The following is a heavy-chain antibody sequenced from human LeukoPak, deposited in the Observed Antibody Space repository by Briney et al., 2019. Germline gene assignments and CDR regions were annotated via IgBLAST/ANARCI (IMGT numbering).Heavy chain of an antibody. Sequence: GGSLGLSCAASGFIFRGYTMNWVRQAPGKGLEWVSSISGSSDYIYYADSVKGRFTISRDNAKNSLYLQMNSLRAEDTAVYYCARGYNWNEGEVYWFDPWGQGTLVTVSS. CDR1: GFIFRGYT. D-gene: IGHD1-20*01. CDR3: ARGYNWNEGEVYWFDP. V-gene: IGHV3-21*01. J-gene: IGHJ5*02. CDR2: ISGSSDYI.